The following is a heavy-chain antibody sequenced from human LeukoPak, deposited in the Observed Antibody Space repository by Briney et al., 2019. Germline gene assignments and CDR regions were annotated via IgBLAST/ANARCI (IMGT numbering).Heavy chain of an antibody. J-gene: IGHJ6*03. Sequence: PETLSLTCAVHGGSFSGYYWSWIRQPPGKGLEWIGEINHSGSTNYNPSLKSRVTISVDTSKNQFSLKLSSVTAADTAVYYCARGWRYGQGSMDVWGKGTTVTVSS. CDR2: INHSGST. V-gene: IGHV4-34*01. D-gene: IGHD1-1*01. CDR3: ARGWRYGQGSMDV. CDR1: GGSFSGYY.